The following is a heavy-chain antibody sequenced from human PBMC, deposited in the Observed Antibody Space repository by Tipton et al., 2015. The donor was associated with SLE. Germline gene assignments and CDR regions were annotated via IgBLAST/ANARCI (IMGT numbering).Heavy chain of an antibody. CDR3: ARDQQLHPPTGVYGMDV. Sequence: VQLVQSGGGLVQPGGSLRLSCAASGFTVSSNYMSWVRQAPGKGLEWVSVIYSGGSTYYADSVKGRFTISRDNSKNTLYLQMNSLRAEDTAVYYCARDQQLHPPTGVYGMDVWGQGTTVTVSS. CDR1: GFTVSSNY. CDR2: IYSGGST. J-gene: IGHJ6*02. V-gene: IGHV3-53*04. D-gene: IGHD6-13*01.